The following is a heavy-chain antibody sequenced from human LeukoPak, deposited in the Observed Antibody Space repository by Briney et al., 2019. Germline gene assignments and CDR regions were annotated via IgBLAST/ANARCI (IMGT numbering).Heavy chain of an antibody. CDR1: GGSISSYY. V-gene: IGHV4-59*01. D-gene: IGHD3-22*01. CDR3: ARVYYYDSSGYYYFDY. Sequence: PSETLSLTCTVSGGSISSYYWSWIRQPPGKGLEWIGYIYYSGSTNYNPSLKSRVTISVDTSKNPFSLKLSSVTAADTAVYYCARVYYYDSSGYYYFDYWGQGTLVTVSS. CDR2: IYYSGST. J-gene: IGHJ4*02.